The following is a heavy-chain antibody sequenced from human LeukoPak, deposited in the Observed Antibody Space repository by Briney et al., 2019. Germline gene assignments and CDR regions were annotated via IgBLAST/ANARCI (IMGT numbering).Heavy chain of an antibody. V-gene: IGHV1-46*01. CDR2: INPSGGST. CDR3: ARTRCSGGSCYSLWFDY. J-gene: IGHJ4*02. Sequence: GASVKVSCKASGYTFTSYYMHWVRQAPGQGLEWMGIINPSGGSTSYAQKFQGRVTMTRDTSTSTVYMELSSLRSEDTAVYYCARTRCSGGSCYSLWFDYWGQGTLVTVSS. CDR1: GYTFTSYY. D-gene: IGHD2-15*01.